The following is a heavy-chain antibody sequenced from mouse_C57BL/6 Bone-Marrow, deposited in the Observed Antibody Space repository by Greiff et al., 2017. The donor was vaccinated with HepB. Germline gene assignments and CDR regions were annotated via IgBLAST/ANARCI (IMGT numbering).Heavy chain of an antibody. CDR1: GFSFNTYA. CDR3: VGALYYYGSSYYAMDY. Sequence: EVKLVESGGGLVQPKGSLKLSCAASGFSFNTYAMNWVRQAPGKGLEWVARIRSKSNNYATYYADSVKDRFTISRDDSESMLYLQINNLKTEDTAMYYCVGALYYYGSSYYAMDYWGQGTSVTVSS. V-gene: IGHV10-1*01. J-gene: IGHJ4*01. D-gene: IGHD1-1*01. CDR2: IRSKSNNYAT.